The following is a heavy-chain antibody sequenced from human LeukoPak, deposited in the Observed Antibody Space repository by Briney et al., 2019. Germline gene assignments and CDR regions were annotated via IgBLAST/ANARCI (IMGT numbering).Heavy chain of an antibody. V-gene: IGHV3-74*01. CDR1: GFTFSSYW. D-gene: IGHD1-26*01. CDR2: IDGDGSST. Sequence: GASLRLSCTASGFTFSSYWLHWVRQAPGQGLVWISRIDGDGSSTSYADSVKGRFTISRDNAKNTLYMQLNSLRADDTAVYYCARTIVGAAFDSWGQGTLVTVSS. CDR3: ARTIVGAAFDS. J-gene: IGHJ4*02.